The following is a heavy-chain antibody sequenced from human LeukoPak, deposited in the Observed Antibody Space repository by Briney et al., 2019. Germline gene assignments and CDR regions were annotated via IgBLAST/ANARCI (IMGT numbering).Heavy chain of an antibody. V-gene: IGHV4-39*07. Sequence: SETLSLTCTVSGGSIKTGDYYWTWIRQPPGKGLEWICSLFYTGNTYYNPSLKTRVTISIDTSKNQFSLKLSSVTAADTAVYYCARENIVSTRDFDYWGQGTLVTVSS. CDR1: GGSIKTGDYY. CDR2: LFYTGNT. CDR3: ARENIVSTRDFDY. J-gene: IGHJ4*02. D-gene: IGHD5/OR15-5a*01.